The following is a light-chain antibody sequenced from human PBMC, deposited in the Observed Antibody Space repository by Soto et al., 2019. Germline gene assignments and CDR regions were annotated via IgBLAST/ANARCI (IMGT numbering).Light chain of an antibody. J-gene: IGLJ1*01. CDR3: SSYTSSSTLV. V-gene: IGLV2-14*03. Sequence: QSVLTQPASVSGSPGQSITISCTGTSSDVGYYNYVSWYQQHPGKAPKLMIYDVRYRPSGVSDRFSGSKSGNTASLTLSGLQAEDEADYYYSSYTSSSTLVFGTGTKVTVL. CDR2: DVR. CDR1: SSDVGYYNY.